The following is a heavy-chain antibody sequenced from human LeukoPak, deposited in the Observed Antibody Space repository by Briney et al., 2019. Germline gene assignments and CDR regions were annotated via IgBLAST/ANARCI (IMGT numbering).Heavy chain of an antibody. V-gene: IGHV3-15*01. CDR1: GFTFSDAW. J-gene: IGHJ4*02. Sequence: PGGSLRLSCAGSGFTFSDAWMSWVREAPGKGVEWVGRIKSKTDGETTDYAAPVKGRFTISRDDSKNTLYLQMNSLKTEDTAVYYCTTVYSDSGGFYFNYCDYWGQGTLVTVST. CDR2: IKSKTDGETT. CDR3: TTVYSDSGGFYFNYCDY. D-gene: IGHD3-22*01.